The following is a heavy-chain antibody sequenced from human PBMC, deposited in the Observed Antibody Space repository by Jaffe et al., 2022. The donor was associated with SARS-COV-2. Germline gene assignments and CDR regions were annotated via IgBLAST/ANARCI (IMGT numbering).Heavy chain of an antibody. V-gene: IGHV3-21*01. J-gene: IGHJ4*02. CDR2: ISSSSSYI. CDR3: ARTHRAAAGTMGY. Sequence: EVQLVESGGGLVKPGGSLRLSCAASGFTFSSYSMNWVRQAPGKGLEWVSSISSSSSYIYYADSVKGRFTISRDNAKNSLYLQMNSLRAEDTAVYYCARTHRAAAGTMGYWGQGTLVTVSS. CDR1: GFTFSSYS. D-gene: IGHD6-13*01.